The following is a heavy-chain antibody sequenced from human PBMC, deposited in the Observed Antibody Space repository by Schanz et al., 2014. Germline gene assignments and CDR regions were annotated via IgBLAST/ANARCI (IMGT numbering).Heavy chain of an antibody. CDR2: INSNTGNP. V-gene: IGHV7-4-1*02. D-gene: IGHD5-12*01. CDR3: ARGRGGNTGYEAADY. J-gene: IGHJ4*02. Sequence: QVQLVQSGAEVKKPGASVRVSCKASGYTFTGYYMNWVRQAPGQGLEWMGWINSNTGNPTYAPAFTGRFVFSLDTSVSTAYLQIIGLQAEDSAVFYCARGRGGNTGYEAADYWGQGTRVTVSS. CDR1: GYTFTGYY.